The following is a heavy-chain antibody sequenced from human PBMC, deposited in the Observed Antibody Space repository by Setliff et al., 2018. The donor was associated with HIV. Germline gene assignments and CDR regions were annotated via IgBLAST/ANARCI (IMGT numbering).Heavy chain of an antibody. Sequence: ASVKVSCKASGYTFNSYTISWLRQAPGQGLEWMGWISPYNGNNDYAQEMQGRLTLTTDTSTNTAYMDLESLTYDDTAVYYCARAPPPLRYFDWEPLDAFDIWGQGTMVTVSS. J-gene: IGHJ3*02. V-gene: IGHV1-18*04. D-gene: IGHD3-9*01. CDR3: ARAPPPLRYFDWEPLDAFDI. CDR1: GYTFNSYT. CDR2: ISPYNGNN.